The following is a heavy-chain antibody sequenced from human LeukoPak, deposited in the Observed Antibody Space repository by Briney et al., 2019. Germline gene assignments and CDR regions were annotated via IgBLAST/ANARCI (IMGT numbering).Heavy chain of an antibody. CDR1: GYTFTSYD. D-gene: IGHD6-19*01. Sequence: GASVKVSCKASGYTFTSYDINWVRQATGQGLEWMGWMNPNSGNTGYAQKFQGRVTMTRNTSISTAYMELSSLRSEDTAVYYCARDSHSSGWWGFDYWGQGTLVTVSS. J-gene: IGHJ4*02. CDR3: ARDSHSSGWWGFDY. V-gene: IGHV1-8*01. CDR2: MNPNSGNT.